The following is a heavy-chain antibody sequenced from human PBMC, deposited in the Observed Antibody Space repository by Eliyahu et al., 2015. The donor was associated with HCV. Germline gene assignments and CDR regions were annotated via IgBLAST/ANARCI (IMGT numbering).Heavy chain of an antibody. V-gene: IGHV3-30-3*01. CDR1: GFTFSSYA. Sequence: QVQLVESGGGVVQPGRSLRLSCAASGFTFSSYAMHWVRQAPGKGLGWVAVISYDGSNKYYADSVKGRFTISRDNSKNTLYLQMNSLRAEDTAVYYCARGYGYDFWSGYYNDYWGQGTLVTVSS. J-gene: IGHJ4*02. CDR2: ISYDGSNK. D-gene: IGHD3-3*01. CDR3: ARGYGYDFWSGYYNDY.